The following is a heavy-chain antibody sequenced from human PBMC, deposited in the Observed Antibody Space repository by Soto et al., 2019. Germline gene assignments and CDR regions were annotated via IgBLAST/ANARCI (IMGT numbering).Heavy chain of an antibody. CDR2: MSFDATKK. V-gene: IGHV3-30-3*01. D-gene: IGHD6-19*01. J-gene: IGHJ6*02. CDR3: SRGEYTSGYFVPGV. CDR1: GFTFSSYA. Sequence: QVQLVESGGGVVQPGRSLRLSCGASGFTFSSYAMHWVRQAPGKGLQWVAVMSFDATKKNYADSVKGRFTISRDNSKSTLYLQMNSLRIEDTAVYYSSRGEYTSGYFVPGVWGQGTTVTVSS.